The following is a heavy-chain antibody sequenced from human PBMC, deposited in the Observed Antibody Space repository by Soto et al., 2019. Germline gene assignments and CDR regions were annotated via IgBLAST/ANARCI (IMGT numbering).Heavy chain of an antibody. CDR3: ARGSSNYDY. J-gene: IGHJ4*02. V-gene: IGHV3-11*01. CDR2: ISGSGSTI. CDR1: EFPFSTYA. Sequence: GGSLRLSCAASEFPFSTYAMSWVRQAPGKGLEWVSDISGSGSTIYYADSVKGRFTISRDNAKNSLYLQMSSLRAEDTAVYYCARGSSNYDYWGQGTLVTVSS.